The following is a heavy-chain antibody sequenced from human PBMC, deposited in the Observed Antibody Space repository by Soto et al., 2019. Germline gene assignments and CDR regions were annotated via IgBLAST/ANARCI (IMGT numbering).Heavy chain of an antibody. J-gene: IGHJ4*02. D-gene: IGHD1-26*01. Sequence: QVQLVQSGAEVKKPGASVTISCTASGYTFNKYAMHWVRQAPGQGLEWMGWIDAGSGDTRYSQKLQGRVTITRDTSANTVYMQLSSLPSEDTAVFYCARDVSVVGATTDFDYWGQGTLVTVSS. CDR1: GYTFNKYA. CDR2: IDAGSGDT. V-gene: IGHV1-3*01. CDR3: ARDVSVVGATTDFDY.